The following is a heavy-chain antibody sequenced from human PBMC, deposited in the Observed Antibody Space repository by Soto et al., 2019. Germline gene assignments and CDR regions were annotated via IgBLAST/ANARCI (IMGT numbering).Heavy chain of an antibody. V-gene: IGHV3-30*18. CDR3: AKDETYYFDY. Sequence: QVQLVESGGGVVQPGRSLRLSCAASGFTFSPYDMHWVRQAPGKGLEWVAVISFDGSNKYYADSVKGRFTISRDNSKNTLYLQMNSLRAEDTAVYYCAKDETYYFDYWGQGTLVTVSS. J-gene: IGHJ4*02. CDR2: ISFDGSNK. CDR1: GFTFSPYD.